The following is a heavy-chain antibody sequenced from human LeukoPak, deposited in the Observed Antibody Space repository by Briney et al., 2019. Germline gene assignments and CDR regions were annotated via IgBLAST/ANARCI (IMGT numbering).Heavy chain of an antibody. CDR3: ARLSTVTTSFDY. Sequence: SETLPLTCTVSGGSIRSSTDYWGWIRQPPGKELEWIGSIYYSGSTYYNPSLKSRVTISVDTSKNQFSVKLSSVTAADTAVYYCARLSTVTTSFDYWGQGTLVTVSS. D-gene: IGHD4-11*01. CDR1: GGSIRSSTDY. J-gene: IGHJ4*02. V-gene: IGHV4-39*07. CDR2: IYYSGST.